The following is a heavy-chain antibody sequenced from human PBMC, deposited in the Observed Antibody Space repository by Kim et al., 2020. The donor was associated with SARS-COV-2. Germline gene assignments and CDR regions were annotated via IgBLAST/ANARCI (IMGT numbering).Heavy chain of an antibody. CDR1: GFTFSSYS. CDR3: ARGRSASGLAYYYYYGMDV. J-gene: IGHJ6*02. Sequence: GGSLRLSCAASGFTFSSYSMNWVRQAPGKGLEWVSYISSSSSTIYYADSVKGRFTISRDNAKNSLYLQMNSLRDEDTAVYYCARGRSASGLAYYYYYGMDVWGQGTTVTVS. CDR2: ISSSSSTI. V-gene: IGHV3-48*02. D-gene: IGHD3-22*01.